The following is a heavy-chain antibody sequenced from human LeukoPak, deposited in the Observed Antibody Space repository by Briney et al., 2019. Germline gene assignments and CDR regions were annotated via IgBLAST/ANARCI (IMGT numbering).Heavy chain of an antibody. J-gene: IGHJ3*02. CDR2: ISGTGGNT. CDR3: AFPAHHWLVRGAFDI. V-gene: IGHV3-23*01. Sequence: GGSLRLSCAASGFTFSGYSMNWVRQAPGKGLEWVSDISGTGGNTYYAESVKGRFTISRDNSKNTLYLQMNSLRAEDTAIYYCAFPAHHWLVRGAFDIWGQGTMVTVSS. D-gene: IGHD6-19*01. CDR1: GFTFSGYS.